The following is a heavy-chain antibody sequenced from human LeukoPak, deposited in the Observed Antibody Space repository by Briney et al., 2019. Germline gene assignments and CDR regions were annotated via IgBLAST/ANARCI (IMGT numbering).Heavy chain of an antibody. V-gene: IGHV4-59*01. D-gene: IGHD6-13*01. J-gene: IGHJ6*03. Sequence: SETLSLTCTVSGGSISSYCRSWVRQPPGKGLEWIGYIYYSGSTNYNPSLKSRVTISVDTSKNQFSLKLSSVTAADTAVYYCARGQQLSYYYYYYMDVWGKGTTVTISS. CDR3: ARGQQLSYYYYYYMDV. CDR2: IYYSGST. CDR1: GGSISSYC.